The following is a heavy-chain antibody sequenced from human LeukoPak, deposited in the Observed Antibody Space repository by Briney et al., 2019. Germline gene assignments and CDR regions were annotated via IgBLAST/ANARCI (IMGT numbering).Heavy chain of an antibody. V-gene: IGHV4-31*03. CDR2: IYFSGTT. CDR3: ARERVGVPYFDY. CDR1: GASVSSGGYS. Sequence: SETLSLTCTVSGASVSSGGYSWSWIRQHPGKGLEWIGYIYFSGTTYFNPSLKSRLTLSVDTSQNQFSLKLSSVTAADTAMYYCARERVGVPYFDYWGQGTLVTVSS. D-gene: IGHD3-3*01. J-gene: IGHJ4*02.